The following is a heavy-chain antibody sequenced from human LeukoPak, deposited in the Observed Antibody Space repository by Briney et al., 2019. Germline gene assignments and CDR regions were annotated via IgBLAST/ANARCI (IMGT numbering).Heavy chain of an antibody. V-gene: IGHV4-39*07. D-gene: IGHD3-22*01. J-gene: IGHJ3*02. CDR2: IYYSGST. CDR1: GGSISSSSYY. CDR3: ARVGGITMIVVLITDAFGI. Sequence: NPSETLSLTCTVSGGSISSSSYYWGWIRQPPGKGLEWIGSIYYSGSTYYNPSLKSRVTISVDTSKNQFSLKLRSVTAADTAVYYCARVGGITMIVVLITDAFGIWGQGTMVTVSS.